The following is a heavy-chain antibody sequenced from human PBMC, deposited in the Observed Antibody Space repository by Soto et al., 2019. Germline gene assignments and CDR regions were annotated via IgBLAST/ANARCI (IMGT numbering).Heavy chain of an antibody. V-gene: IGHV1-18*01. CDR3: ARDQGEPAATYYYYYGMDV. CDR1: GYTFTSYG. J-gene: IGHJ6*02. Sequence: QVQLVQSGAEVKKPGASVKVSCKASGYTFTSYGISWVRQAPGQGLEWMGWISAYNGNTNYAQKLQGRVTMTTDTSTSTAYLELRSLRSDDTAVYYCARDQGEPAATYYYYYGMDVWGQGTTVTVSS. CDR2: ISAYNGNT. D-gene: IGHD2-2*01.